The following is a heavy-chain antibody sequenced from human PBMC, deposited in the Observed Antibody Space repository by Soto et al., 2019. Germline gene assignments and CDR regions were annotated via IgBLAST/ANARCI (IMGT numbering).Heavy chain of an antibody. V-gene: IGHV1-69*02. CDR1: GDTFTDHT. CDR3: ASGDCSGGRCYSDFDF. CDR2: SVPTLGMA. J-gene: IGHJ4*02. Sequence: QVHLVQSGAEVKKPGSSVKVSCKASGDTFTDHTVTWVRQAPGQGLEWMGRSVPTLGMANYAQTFQGRVTITAATSMTTAYLELLGLTSDDSAVYYCASGDCSGGRCYSDFDFWGQGTLVTVSS. D-gene: IGHD2-15*01.